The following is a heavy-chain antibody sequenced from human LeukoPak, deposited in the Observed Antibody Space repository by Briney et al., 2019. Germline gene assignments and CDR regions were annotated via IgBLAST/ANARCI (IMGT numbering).Heavy chain of an antibody. Sequence: GESLKISCKGSGYNFPNYWIGWVRQLPGKGLEWMGIIYPRASDTRYSPSFQGHVVISVDKSINTAYLQLSSLTVADSAMYFCTRRGFDLWGQGTQVTVSS. V-gene: IGHV5-51*01. CDR1: GYNFPNYW. CDR2: IYPRASDT. J-gene: IGHJ4*02. CDR3: TRRGFDL.